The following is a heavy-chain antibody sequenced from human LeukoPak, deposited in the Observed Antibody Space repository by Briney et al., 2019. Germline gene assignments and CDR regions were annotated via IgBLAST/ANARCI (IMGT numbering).Heavy chain of an antibody. J-gene: IGHJ4*02. CDR2: IYSGGTT. D-gene: IGHD2-21*01. CDR3: APESAYCGGDCYGY. Sequence: GGSLRLSCAASGFTVSSNYMSWVRQTPGKGLEWVSGIYSGGTTYYADSVKGRFTISRDNSKNTLHLKMNNLRVEDTAVYYCAPESAYCGGDCYGYWGQGTLVTVSS. CDR1: GFTVSSNY. V-gene: IGHV3-66*01.